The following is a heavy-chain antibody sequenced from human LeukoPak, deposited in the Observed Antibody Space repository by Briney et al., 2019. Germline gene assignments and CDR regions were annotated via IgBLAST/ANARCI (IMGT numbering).Heavy chain of an antibody. CDR2: INPKNGAT. D-gene: IGHD5-18*01. CDR3: ARGYTYGKFDY. J-gene: IGHJ4*02. Sequence: GASVKVSCKASGYTFTDYYIHWVRQAPGQGLEWMGRINPKNGATNYAQKFQGRVTMTRDTSISTAYMELRRLRSDETAVYYCARGYTYGKFDYWGQGTLATVSS. CDR1: GYTFTDYY. V-gene: IGHV1-2*06.